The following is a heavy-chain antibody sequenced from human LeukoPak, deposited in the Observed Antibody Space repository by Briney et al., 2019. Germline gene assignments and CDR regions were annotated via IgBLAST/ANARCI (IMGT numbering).Heavy chain of an antibody. Sequence: LPGGSLRLSCAAAGFTFNLYAMRWVRQARGKGREWVSYINDDTSDIHYADSVNARFTISTDNAMNTLYLQLSSLRAEDTAVYYCARDTFQPALIDSWGQGTLVTVSS. CDR3: ARDTFQPALIDS. V-gene: IGHV3-48*04. J-gene: IGHJ4*02. CDR1: GFTFNLYA. CDR2: INDDTSDI. D-gene: IGHD2-2*01.